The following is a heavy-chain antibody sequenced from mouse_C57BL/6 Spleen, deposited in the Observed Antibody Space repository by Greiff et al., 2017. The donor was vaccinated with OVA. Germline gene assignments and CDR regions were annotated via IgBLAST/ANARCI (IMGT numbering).Heavy chain of an antibody. CDR2: IHPNSGST. Sequence: QVQLQQPGAELVKPGASVKLSCTASGYTFTSYWMHWVKQRPGQGLEWIGMIHPNSGSTNYNEKFKSKATLTVDKSSSTAYMQLSSLTSEDSAVYYCARSLGVKKYFDVWGTGTTVTVSS. J-gene: IGHJ1*03. CDR3: ARSLGVKKYFDV. V-gene: IGHV1-64*01. CDR1: GYTFTSYW. D-gene: IGHD1-2*01.